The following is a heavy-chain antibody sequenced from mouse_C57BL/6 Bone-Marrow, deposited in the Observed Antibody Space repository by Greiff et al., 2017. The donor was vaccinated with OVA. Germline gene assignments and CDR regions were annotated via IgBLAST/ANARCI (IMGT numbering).Heavy chain of an antibody. CDR3: ARGTLTTVVPDWYFDV. Sequence: DVMLVESGGGLVKPGGSLKLSCAASGFTFSDYGMHWVRQAPEKGLEWVAYISSGSSTIYYADTVKGRFTISRDNAKNTLFLQMTSLRSEDTAMYYCARGTLTTVVPDWYFDVWGTGTTVTVSS. J-gene: IGHJ1*03. D-gene: IGHD1-1*01. CDR2: ISSGSSTI. V-gene: IGHV5-17*01. CDR1: GFTFSDYG.